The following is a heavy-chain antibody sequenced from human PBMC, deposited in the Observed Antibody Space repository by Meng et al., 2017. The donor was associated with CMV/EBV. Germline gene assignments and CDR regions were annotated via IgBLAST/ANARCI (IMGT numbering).Heavy chain of an antibody. Sequence: VQPVQPGAEVKSPWASVKVSWQTSGYRFSDHDMHRVRQAPGQGLEWMGWIYPNSGGTHYAQKFQDRVTMTRDTSISTVYMELSRLTSDDTAVYYCVRDHNWGPDYWGQGTLVTVSS. V-gene: IGHV1-2*02. D-gene: IGHD1-1*01. CDR1: GYRFSDHD. J-gene: IGHJ4*02. CDR2: IYPNSGGT. CDR3: VRDHNWGPDY.